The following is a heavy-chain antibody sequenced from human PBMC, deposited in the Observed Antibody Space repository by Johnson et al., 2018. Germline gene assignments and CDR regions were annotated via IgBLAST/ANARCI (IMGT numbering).Heavy chain of an antibody. D-gene: IGHD5-24*01. CDR2: IHYSGST. CDR1: GGSISGYY. J-gene: IGHJ6*03. Sequence: QVQLQESGPGLVKPSETLSLICTVSGGSISGYYWSWIRQPPGEGLEWIAYIHYSGSTNYNPSLKSRVTMSVDTSKNQLSLNLTAVTAGDTAVYYCERGRLQLPPYYHFYMDVWGKGTTVTVSS. V-gene: IGHV4-59*01. CDR3: ERGRLQLPPYYHFYMDV.